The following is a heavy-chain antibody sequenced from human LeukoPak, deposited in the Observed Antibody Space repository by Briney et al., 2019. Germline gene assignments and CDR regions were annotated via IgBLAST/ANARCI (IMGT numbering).Heavy chain of an antibody. CDR3: AREAGYSYAVDY. CDR1: GYTFTSYD. Sequence: ASVKVSCKASGYTFTSYDINWVRQATGQGLEWMGWMNPNSGNTGYAQKFQGRVTMTRNTSISTAYMELSSLRSEDTAVYYCAREAGYSYAVDYWGQGTLVTVSS. CDR2: MNPNSGNT. J-gene: IGHJ4*02. V-gene: IGHV1-8*01. D-gene: IGHD5-18*01.